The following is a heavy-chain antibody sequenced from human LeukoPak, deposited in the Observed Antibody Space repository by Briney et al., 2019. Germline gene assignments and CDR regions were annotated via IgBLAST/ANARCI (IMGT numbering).Heavy chain of an antibody. V-gene: IGHV1-24*01. CDR3: ATYIVVVPAAIFPEEDSGTTMDV. CDR2: FDPEDGET. CDR1: GYTLTELS. D-gene: IGHD2-2*02. J-gene: IGHJ6*02. Sequence: ASVKVSCKVSGYTLTELSMHWVRQAPGKGLEWMGGFDPEDGETIYAQKFQGRVTMTEDTSTDTAYMELSSLRSEDTAVYYCATYIVVVPAAIFPEEDSGTTMDVWGRGTTVTVSS.